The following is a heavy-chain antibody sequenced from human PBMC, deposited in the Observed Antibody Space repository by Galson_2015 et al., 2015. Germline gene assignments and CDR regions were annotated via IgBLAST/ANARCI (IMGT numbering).Heavy chain of an antibody. CDR3: ARIPEDTMVRGVNLLFDY. Sequence: PALVKPTQTLTLPCTVSGFSLSNARMGVSWIRQPPGKALEWLAHVFSNDEKSYSTSLKSRLTISKDTSKSQVVLTMTNMDPVDTATYYCARIPEDTMVRGVNLLFDYWGQGTLVTVSS. J-gene: IGHJ4*02. CDR1: GFSLSNARMG. CDR2: VFSNDEK. V-gene: IGHV2-26*01. D-gene: IGHD3-10*01.